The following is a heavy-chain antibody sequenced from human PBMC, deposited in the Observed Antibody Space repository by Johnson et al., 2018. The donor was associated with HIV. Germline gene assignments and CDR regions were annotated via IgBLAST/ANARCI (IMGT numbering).Heavy chain of an antibody. J-gene: IGHJ3*02. CDR2: IGTAGDT. CDR3: ARAGCRGGRCYSHDAFDI. Sequence: VQLVESGGGSKQPGGSLRLSCAASGFTFSSYDMHWARQATGKGLEWVSTIGTAGDTYYPGSVKGRFTVSREDAKNSLYLQRNSMRAGDTALYYCARAGCRGGRCYSHDAFDIWGQGTMVTVSS. D-gene: IGHD2-15*01. CDR1: GFTFSSYD. V-gene: IGHV3-13*01.